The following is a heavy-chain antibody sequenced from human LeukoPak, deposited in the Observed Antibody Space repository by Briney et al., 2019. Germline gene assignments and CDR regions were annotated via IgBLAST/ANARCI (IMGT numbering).Heavy chain of an antibody. V-gene: IGHV3-43*01. CDR3: AKAPVGATTSIYFDY. J-gene: IGHJ4*02. CDR1: GFTFDDYT. CDR2: ISWDGGST. D-gene: IGHD1-26*01. Sequence: PGGSLRLSCAASGFTFDDYTMHWVRQAPGKGLEWVSLISWDGGSTYYADSVKGRFTISRDNSKNSLYLQMNSLRTEDTALYYCAKAPVGATTSIYFDYWGQGTLVTVSS.